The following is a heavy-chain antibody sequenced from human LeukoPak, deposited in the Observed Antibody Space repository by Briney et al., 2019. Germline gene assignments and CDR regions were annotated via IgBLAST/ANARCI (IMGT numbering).Heavy chain of an antibody. CDR3: ARRIVVAGSYAFNI. CDR1: GYSFTSYW. CDR2: IYPGNSDT. J-gene: IGHJ3*02. D-gene: IGHD6-19*01. Sequence: GESLKISCKGSGYSFTSYWIGWVRQMPGKGLECMGVIYPGNSDTRYSPSFQGQVTISADKSISTAYLQWSSLKASDSAMYYCARRIVVAGSYAFNIWGQGTMVTVSS. V-gene: IGHV5-51*01.